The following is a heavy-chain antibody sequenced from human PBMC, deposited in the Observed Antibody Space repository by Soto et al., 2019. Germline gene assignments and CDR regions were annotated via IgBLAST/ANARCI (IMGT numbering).Heavy chain of an antibody. CDR3: ARDQQKYNPSFYHYYAMDL. V-gene: IGHV1-69*13. CDR2: IIPIFHTS. D-gene: IGHD1-20*01. J-gene: IGHJ6*02. CDR1: GGTFSSYE. Sequence: ASVKVSCKASGGTFSSYEISWVRQAPGQGLEWMGGIIPIFHTSNYAQKFQGRVTITADESTSTAYMELSSLRSEDTAVYYCARDQQKYNPSFYHYYAMDLWGQGTTVTVSS.